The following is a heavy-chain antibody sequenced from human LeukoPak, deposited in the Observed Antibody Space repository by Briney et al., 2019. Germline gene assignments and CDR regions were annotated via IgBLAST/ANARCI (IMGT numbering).Heavy chain of an antibody. CDR2: ISAGGGGHT. Sequence: GGSLRLSCAGSGFTFSSYVMTWVRQPPGQGLEWVSGISAGGGGHTYYADSVKGRLTISRDNSKDTLFLQMNSLTVEDTAVYYCATVLNVVGCFDYWGQGTLVTVSS. CDR3: ATVLNVVGCFDY. V-gene: IGHV3-23*01. J-gene: IGHJ4*02. CDR1: GFTFSSYV. D-gene: IGHD2-15*01.